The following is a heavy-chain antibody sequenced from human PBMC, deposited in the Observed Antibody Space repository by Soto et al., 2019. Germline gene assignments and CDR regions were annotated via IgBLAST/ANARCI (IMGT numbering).Heavy chain of an antibody. D-gene: IGHD2-21*01. Sequence: PGKGLEWIGYIYYSGITNYNPSLKSRVIISVDTSKNQFSVRLSSVTAADTAFFFQAEDGIRDKGPVSAFLVIRSSDL. CDR2: IYYSGIT. CDR3: AEDGIRDKGPVSAFLVIRSSDL. J-gene: IGHJ2*01. V-gene: IGHV4-59*01.